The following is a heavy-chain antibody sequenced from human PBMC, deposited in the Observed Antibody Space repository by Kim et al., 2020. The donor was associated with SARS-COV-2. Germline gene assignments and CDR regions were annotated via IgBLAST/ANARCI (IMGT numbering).Heavy chain of an antibody. J-gene: IGHJ4*02. V-gene: IGHV3-48*03. Sequence: YADSVKGRFTISRDNAKNSLYLQMNSLRAEDTAVYYCARDSGFWSGDRDYWGQGTLVTVSS. D-gene: IGHD3-3*01. CDR3: ARDSGFWSGDRDY.